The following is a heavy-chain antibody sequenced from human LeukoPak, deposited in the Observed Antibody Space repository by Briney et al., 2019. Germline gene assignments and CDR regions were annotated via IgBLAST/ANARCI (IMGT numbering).Heavy chain of an antibody. CDR1: GFTFADYA. CDR2: ISWNSGSI. Sequence: PGGSLRLSCAASGFTFADYAMHCVRQAPGKGLEWGSGISWNSGSIGYADSVKGRFTISRDNAKNSLYLQMNSLRAEDTALYYCAKDGGSSIYYYMDVWGKGTTVTVSS. D-gene: IGHD6-6*01. V-gene: IGHV3-9*01. CDR3: AKDGGSSIYYYMDV. J-gene: IGHJ6*03.